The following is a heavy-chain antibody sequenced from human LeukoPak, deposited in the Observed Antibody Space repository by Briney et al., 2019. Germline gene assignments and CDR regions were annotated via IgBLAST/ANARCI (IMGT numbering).Heavy chain of an antibody. CDR1: GASISSNNW. V-gene: IGHV4-4*02. J-gene: IGHJ5*02. CDR3: ARHAYGSGSYYRWNWFDP. Sequence: SETLSLTCAVSGASISSNNWWTWVRQPPGKGLEWIGEIYHSGNTNYNPSLKSRVTISVDTSKNQFSLKLSSVTAADTAVYYCARHAYGSGSYYRWNWFDPWGQGTLVTVSS. D-gene: IGHD3-10*01. CDR2: IYHSGNT.